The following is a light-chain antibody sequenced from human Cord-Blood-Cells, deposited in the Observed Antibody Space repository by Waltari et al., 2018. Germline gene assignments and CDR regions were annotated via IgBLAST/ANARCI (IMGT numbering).Light chain of an antibody. CDR2: DAS. Sequence: AIQLTQSPSSLSASVGDRVTITCGASQGISSALAWYQQKPGKAPKLLIYDASSLESGVPLRFSGSRSGTDFTLTISSLQPEDFATYDCQQFNNYPYTFGQGTKREIK. CDR3: QQFNNYPYT. J-gene: IGKJ2*01. V-gene: IGKV1D-13*01. CDR1: QGISSA.